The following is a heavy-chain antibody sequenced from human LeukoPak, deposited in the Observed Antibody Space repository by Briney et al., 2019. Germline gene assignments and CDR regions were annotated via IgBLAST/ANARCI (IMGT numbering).Heavy chain of an antibody. D-gene: IGHD3-10*01. J-gene: IGHJ3*02. CDR1: GYTFTNYY. CDR2: INPSGGST. V-gene: IGHV1-46*01. Sequence: VASVKFSCKASGYTFTNYYMHWVRQAPGQGLEWMGVINPSGGSTGYAQKFQGRVTMTRDMSTSTVYMELSSLRSEDTAVYYCARGYYPGSGSYYDRRDDAFEIWGQGTLVTVSS. CDR3: ARGYYPGSGSYYDRRDDAFEI.